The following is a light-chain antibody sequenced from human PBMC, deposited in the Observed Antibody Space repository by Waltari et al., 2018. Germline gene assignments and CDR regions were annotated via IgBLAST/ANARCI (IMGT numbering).Light chain of an antibody. J-gene: IGKJ4*01. V-gene: IGKV4-1*01. CDR2: WAS. Sequence: DLVMTQSPDPLAVSLRERATINSKSSKSLLSSSNNKTYLAWYQQRPGQPPKLLMFWASARESGVPDRFSGSGSGADFTLTIGGLQAEDVAVYYCQQYYGAPLTFGGGTKVEIK. CDR3: QQYYGAPLT. CDR1: KSLLSSSNNKTY.